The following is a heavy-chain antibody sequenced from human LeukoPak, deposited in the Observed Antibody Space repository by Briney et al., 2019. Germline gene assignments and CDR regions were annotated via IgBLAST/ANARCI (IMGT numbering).Heavy chain of an antibody. CDR1: AFTFSSYE. V-gene: IGHV3-48*03. Sequence: GGSLRLSCAASAFTFSSYEMNWVRQAPGKGLEWVSYISSSGSTIYYADSVKGRFTISRDNAKNPLYLQMNSLRAEDTAVYYCARLGALYYYYYYGMDVWGQGTTVTVSS. J-gene: IGHJ6*02. CDR2: ISSSGSTI. D-gene: IGHD3-16*01. CDR3: ARLGALYYYYYYGMDV.